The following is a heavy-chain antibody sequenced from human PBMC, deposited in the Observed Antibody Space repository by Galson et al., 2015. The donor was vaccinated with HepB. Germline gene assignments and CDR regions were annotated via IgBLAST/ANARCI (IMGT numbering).Heavy chain of an antibody. Sequence: CAISGDSVSSNSAAWNWIRQSPSRGLEWLGRTYYRSKWYNDYAVSVKSRITINPGTSKNQFSLQLNSVTPEDTAVYYCARERLLWFGEPAKSPKSLGYYYYYGMDVWGQGTTVTVSS. CDR3: ARERLLWFGEPAKSPKSLGYYYYYGMDV. CDR1: GDSVSSNSAA. CDR2: TYYRSKWYN. V-gene: IGHV6-1*01. J-gene: IGHJ6*02. D-gene: IGHD3-10*01.